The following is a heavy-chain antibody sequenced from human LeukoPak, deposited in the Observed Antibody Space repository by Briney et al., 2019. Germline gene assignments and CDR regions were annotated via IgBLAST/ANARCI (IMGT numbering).Heavy chain of an antibody. V-gene: IGHV4-34*01. D-gene: IGHD3-16*02. CDR2: INHSGST. CDR1: GGSFSGYC. CDR3: ARRIRTNYDYVWGSYRQNWFDP. J-gene: IGHJ5*02. Sequence: SETLSLTCAVYGGSFSGYCWSWIRQPPGKGLEWIGEINHSGSTNYNPSLKSRVTISVDTSKNQFSLKLSSVTAADTAVYYCARRIRTNYDYVWGSYRQNWFDPWGQGTLVTVSS.